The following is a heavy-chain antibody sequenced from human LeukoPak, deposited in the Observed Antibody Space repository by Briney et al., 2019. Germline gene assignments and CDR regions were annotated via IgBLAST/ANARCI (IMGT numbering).Heavy chain of an antibody. CDR2: IKQDGSEK. CDR3: AVGRGVITSSPIDY. CDR1: GFTFSSYW. Sequence: GGSLRLSCAASGFTFSSYWMSWVRQAPGKGLEWVANIKQDGSEKYYVDSVKGRFTISRDNAKNSLYLQMNSLRAEDTAVYYCAVGRGVITSSPIDYWGQGTLVTVSS. V-gene: IGHV3-7*01. D-gene: IGHD3-22*01. J-gene: IGHJ4*02.